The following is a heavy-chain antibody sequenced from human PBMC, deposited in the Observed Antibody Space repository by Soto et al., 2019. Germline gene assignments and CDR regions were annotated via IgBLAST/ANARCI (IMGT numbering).Heavy chain of an antibody. Sequence: ASVNVSCKASGYTFTGYYMHWVRQAPGQGLEWMGWINPNSGGTNYAQKFQGWVTMTRDTSISTAYMELSRLRSDDTAVYYCARDSRGVWGSQYYYGMDVWGQGTTVTVSS. V-gene: IGHV1-2*04. CDR3: ARDSRGVWGSQYYYGMDV. D-gene: IGHD3-16*01. J-gene: IGHJ6*02. CDR1: GYTFTGYY. CDR2: INPNSGGT.